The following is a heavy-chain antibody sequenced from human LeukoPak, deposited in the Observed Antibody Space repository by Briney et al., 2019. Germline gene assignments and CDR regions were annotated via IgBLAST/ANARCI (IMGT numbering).Heavy chain of an antibody. CDR2: IVGSDGSI. CDR3: AKDRQPDNGWDLDY. CDR1: GFTFSTYA. J-gene: IGHJ4*02. D-gene: IGHD6-19*01. Sequence: GGSLRLSCAPSGFTFSTYAMSWVRQAPGKGLEWVPGIVGSDGSIYYADSVKGRFTISRDNTKSTLYLQMNSLRAEDTAVYYCAKDRQPDNGWDLDYWGQGTLVTVSS. V-gene: IGHV3-23*01.